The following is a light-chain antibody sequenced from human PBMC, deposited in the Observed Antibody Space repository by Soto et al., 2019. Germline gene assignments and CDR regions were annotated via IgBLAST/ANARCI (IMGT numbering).Light chain of an antibody. CDR1: QSVSSSY. CDR3: QQYGRSPTT. CDR2: SAS. Sequence: EIVFTQSPGTLSLSPGERATLSCRASQSVSSSYLAWYQQKPGQAPRFLIYSASSRDTGIPDRFSGSGSGTEFTLTISRLEPEDFAVYYCQQYGRSPTTFGQGTQVDIK. J-gene: IGKJ1*01. V-gene: IGKV3-20*01.